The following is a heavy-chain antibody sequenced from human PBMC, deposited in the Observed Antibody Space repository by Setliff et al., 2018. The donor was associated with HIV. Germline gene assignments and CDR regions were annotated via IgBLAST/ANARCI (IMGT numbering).Heavy chain of an antibody. J-gene: IGHJ6*03. D-gene: IGHD3-10*01. CDR1: GLTFSSYT. CDR3: ARDRAESYYYYYYYMDV. CDR2: ISSSSSYI. Sequence: GSLRLSCAASGLTFSSYTMNWVRQAPGKGLEWVSSISSSSSYIYYADSVKGRFTISRDNAKNSLYLQMNSLRAEDTAVYYCARDRAESYYYYYYYMDVWGKGTTVTV. V-gene: IGHV3-21*01.